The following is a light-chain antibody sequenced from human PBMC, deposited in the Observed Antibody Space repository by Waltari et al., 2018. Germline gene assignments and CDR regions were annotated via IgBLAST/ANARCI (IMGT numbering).Light chain of an antibody. CDR1: ESISIN. V-gene: IGKV3D-15*01. J-gene: IGKJ2*01. Sequence: TQSPATLSVSLGERVTLTCRASESISINLAWYQQKPGQTPRLNTHGASKRAPVVPARFAGSGYRTEFTLIISSLQSEDIAVYYCHQYNNRPPYTFGQGTKLEIK. CDR2: GAS. CDR3: HQYNNRPPYT.